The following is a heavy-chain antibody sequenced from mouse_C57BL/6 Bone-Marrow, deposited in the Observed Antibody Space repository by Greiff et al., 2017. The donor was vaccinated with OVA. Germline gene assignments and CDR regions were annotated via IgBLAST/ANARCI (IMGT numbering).Heavy chain of an antibody. CDR1: GYTFTSYW. CDR3: AGYYYGSSYWFAY. D-gene: IGHD1-1*01. Sequence: VQLQQPGAELVRPGSSVKLSCKASGYTFTSYWMHWVKQRPIQGLEWIGNIDPSDSETHYNQKFKDKATLTVDKSSSTAYMQLSSLTSEDSAVYYCAGYYYGSSYWFAYWGQGTLVTVSA. V-gene: IGHV1-52*01. CDR2: IDPSDSET. J-gene: IGHJ3*01.